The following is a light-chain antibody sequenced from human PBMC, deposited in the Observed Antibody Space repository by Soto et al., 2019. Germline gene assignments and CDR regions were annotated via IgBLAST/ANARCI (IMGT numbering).Light chain of an antibody. CDR2: GAS. V-gene: IGKV3-20*01. CDR3: QQYRNSPLT. J-gene: IGKJ4*01. CDR1: QSVSSNY. Sequence: EIVLTQSPGTLSLSPGERATLSCRASQSVSSNYLAWYQQQPGQAPRLLIYGASSRATGIPDRFSGSGSGTDFTLTISRLEPEDFAVYYCQQYRNSPLTFGGGTKVEIK.